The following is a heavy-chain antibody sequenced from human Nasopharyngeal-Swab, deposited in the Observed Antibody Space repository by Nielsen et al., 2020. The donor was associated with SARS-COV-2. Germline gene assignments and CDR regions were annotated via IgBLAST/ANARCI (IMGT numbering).Heavy chain of an antibody. CDR1: GFIFSSYA. CDR2: ISGSGGST. Sequence: GSSLKISCAASGFIFSSYAMSWVRQAPGKGLEWVSAISGSGGSTYYADSVKGRFTISRDNSKNTLYLQMNSLRAEDTAVYYCAKGISSGWSFFDYWGQGTLVTVSS. V-gene: IGHV3-23*01. D-gene: IGHD6-19*01. CDR3: AKGISSGWSFFDY. J-gene: IGHJ4*02.